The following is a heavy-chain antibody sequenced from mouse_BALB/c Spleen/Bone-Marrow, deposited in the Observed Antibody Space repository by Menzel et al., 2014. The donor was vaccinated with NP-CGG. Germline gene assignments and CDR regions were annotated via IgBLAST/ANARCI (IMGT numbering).Heavy chain of an antibody. Sequence: VQLQESGPELVRPGASVKMSCKASDYTFTSYWMHWVKQRPGQGPEWIGMIDPSNSETRLNQKFKDKATLNVDKSSNTAYMHLSSLTSEDSAVYYCARTFQPRRAMDYWGQGSSVTVSS. CDR1: DYTFTSYW. J-gene: IGHJ4*01. V-gene: IGHV1-74*01. CDR2: IDPSNSET. CDR3: ARTFQPRRAMDY. D-gene: IGHD6-1*01.